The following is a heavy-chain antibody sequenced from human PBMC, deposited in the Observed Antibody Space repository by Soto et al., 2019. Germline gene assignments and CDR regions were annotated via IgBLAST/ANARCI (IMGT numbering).Heavy chain of an antibody. CDR1: GYSFTSYW. D-gene: IGHD6-19*01. Sequence: GESLKISCKGSGYSFTSYWIGWVRQMPGKGLEWMGIIYPGDSDTRYSPSFQGQVTISADKSISTAYLQWSSLKASDTAMYYCARAGRAESNYYYYMDVWGKGTTVTVSS. V-gene: IGHV5-51*01. J-gene: IGHJ6*03. CDR2: IYPGDSDT. CDR3: ARAGRAESNYYYYMDV.